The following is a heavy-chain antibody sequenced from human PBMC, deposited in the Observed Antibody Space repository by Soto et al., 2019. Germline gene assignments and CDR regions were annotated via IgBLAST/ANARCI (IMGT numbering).Heavy chain of an antibody. J-gene: IGHJ6*02. CDR2: IYYSGST. Sequence: QVQLQESGPGLVKPSQSLSLTCTVSGGSISSGGYYWSWIRQHPGMGLEWIGYIYYSGSTYYNPSLKSRVTISVYTSKDQFSLKLSSVTAADTAVYYCARQDCSSTSCWLYGMDVWGQGTTVTVSS. V-gene: IGHV4-30-4*08. CDR1: GGSISSGGYY. CDR3: ARQDCSSTSCWLYGMDV. D-gene: IGHD2-2*01.